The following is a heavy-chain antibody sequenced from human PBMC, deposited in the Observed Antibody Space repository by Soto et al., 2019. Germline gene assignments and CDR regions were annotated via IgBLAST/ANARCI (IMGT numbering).Heavy chain of an antibody. CDR1: GFNVSDNY. Sequence: GGSLRLSCAASGFNVSDNYMGWVRRAPGKGLEWVSSFFTGGSTDYADSVKGRFTISRDDSKNTVYLQTNSLRAEDTAVYFCVRERRGLGIGFDHWGQGTLVTV. CDR2: FFTGGST. CDR3: VRERRGLGIGFDH. V-gene: IGHV3-53*01. J-gene: IGHJ4*02. D-gene: IGHD6-19*01.